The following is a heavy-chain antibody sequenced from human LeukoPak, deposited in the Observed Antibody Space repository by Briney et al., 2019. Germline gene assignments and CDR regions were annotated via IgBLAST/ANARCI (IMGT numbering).Heavy chain of an antibody. D-gene: IGHD3-10*02. CDR1: GFTFSSYG. Sequence: GGSLRLSCAASGFTFSSYGMHWVRQAPGKGLEWVSLISWDGGSTYYADSVKGRFTISRDNAKNSLYLQMNSLRAEDTAVYYCAELGITMIGGVWGKGTTVTISS. V-gene: IGHV3-NL1*01. CDR2: ISWDGGST. J-gene: IGHJ6*04. CDR3: AELGITMIGGV.